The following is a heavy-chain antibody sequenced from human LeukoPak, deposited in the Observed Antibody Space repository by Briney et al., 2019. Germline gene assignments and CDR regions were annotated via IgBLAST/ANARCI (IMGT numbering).Heavy chain of an antibody. CDR3: ARQDWDPYYDSSGYYPYFDY. J-gene: IGHJ4*02. V-gene: IGHV4-59*08. D-gene: IGHD3-22*01. Sequence: SETLSLTCTVSGGSISSYYWSWIRQPPGKGLEWIGYIYYIGSTNYNPSLKSRVTISVDTSKNQFSLKLSSVTAADTAVYYCARQDWDPYYDSSGYYPYFDYWGQGTLVTVSS. CDR2: IYYIGST. CDR1: GGSISSYY.